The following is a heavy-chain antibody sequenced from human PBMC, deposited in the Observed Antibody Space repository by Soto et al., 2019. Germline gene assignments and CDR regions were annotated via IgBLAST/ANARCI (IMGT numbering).Heavy chain of an antibody. CDR1: GFTFSTYT. Sequence: EVQLLESGGGLVQPGGSLRLSCAASGFTFSTYTMSWVRQAPGKGLEWVSVISGSGGSPSYADSVQGRFTISRDNPKNTLYLQMSSLRVEDTAMNYCAKARCSTTNCYVPDYWGQGTLVTVSS. CDR3: AKARCSTTNCYVPDY. CDR2: ISGSGGSP. J-gene: IGHJ4*02. V-gene: IGHV3-23*01. D-gene: IGHD2-2*01.